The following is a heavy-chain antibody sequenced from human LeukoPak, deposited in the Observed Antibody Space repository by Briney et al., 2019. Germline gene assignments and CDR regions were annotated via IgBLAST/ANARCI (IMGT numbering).Heavy chain of an antibody. CDR3: ARWAESNDY. V-gene: IGHV3-7*05. CDR1: GFTFSNFW. CDR2: IKEDGSEK. Sequence: GGSLRLSCAASGFTFSNFWMTWVRQAPGKGLEWVANIKEDGSEKYYEDSVKGRFTISRDNAKNSLYLQMNSLRAEDTAVYYCARWAESNDYWGQGTLVTVSS. J-gene: IGHJ4*02.